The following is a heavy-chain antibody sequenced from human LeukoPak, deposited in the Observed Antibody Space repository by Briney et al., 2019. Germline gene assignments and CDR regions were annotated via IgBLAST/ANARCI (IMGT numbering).Heavy chain of an antibody. CDR2: INPNSGGT. V-gene: IGHV1-2*02. CDR3: ARVGPGIAAAFGY. Sequence: ASVKVSCKASGYXFTGYYIHWVRQAPGQGLEWMGWINPNSGGTNYAQKFQGRVTMTRDTSISTAYMELSRLRSDDTAVYYCARVGPGIAAAFGYWGQGTQVTVSS. J-gene: IGHJ4*02. D-gene: IGHD6-13*01. CDR1: GYXFTGYY.